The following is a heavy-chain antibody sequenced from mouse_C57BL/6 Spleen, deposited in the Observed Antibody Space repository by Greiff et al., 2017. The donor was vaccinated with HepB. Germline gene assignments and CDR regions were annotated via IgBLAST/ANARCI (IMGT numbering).Heavy chain of an antibody. V-gene: IGHV1-53*01. J-gene: IGHJ3*01. CDR1: GYTFTSYW. CDR2: INPSNGGT. CDR3: ARGDGDLGNYDEGWFAY. Sequence: QVQLQQPGTELVKPGASVKLSCKASGYTFTSYWMHWVKQRPGQGLEWIGNINPSNGGTNYNEKFKSKATLTVDKSSSTAYMQLSSLTSEDSAVYYCARGDGDLGNYDEGWFAYWGQGTLVTVSA. D-gene: IGHD2-4*01.